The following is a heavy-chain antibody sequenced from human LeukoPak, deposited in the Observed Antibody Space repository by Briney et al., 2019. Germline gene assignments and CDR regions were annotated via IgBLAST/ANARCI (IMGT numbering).Heavy chain of an antibody. Sequence: QPGGSLRLSCVVSGFTFSSYWMHWVRQAPGKGLVCVSRINTYGSSTKYADSVKGRFSISRDNAKNTLYLQMDSLRAEDKAVYYCARAQLYYHGSGSYYTPTDYWGQGTPVAVSS. D-gene: IGHD3-10*01. CDR2: INTYGSST. CDR1: GFTFSSYW. J-gene: IGHJ4*02. CDR3: ARAQLYYHGSGSYYTPTDY. V-gene: IGHV3-74*01.